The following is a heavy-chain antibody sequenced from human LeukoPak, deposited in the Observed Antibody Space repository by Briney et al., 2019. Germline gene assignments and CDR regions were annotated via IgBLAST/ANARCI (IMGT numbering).Heavy chain of an antibody. J-gene: IGHJ3*02. V-gene: IGHV3-53*01. CDR3: ARGWVVATGGFDI. Sequence: TGGSLRLSCAASGFTVRTYYMTWVRQAPGKGLEWVSVIYSGGSTYYADSVKGRFTISRDNSKNTVYLQMNSLRAEDTAVYYCARGWVVATGGFDIWGQGTMVTVSS. D-gene: IGHD2-8*02. CDR1: GFTVRTYY. CDR2: IYSGGST.